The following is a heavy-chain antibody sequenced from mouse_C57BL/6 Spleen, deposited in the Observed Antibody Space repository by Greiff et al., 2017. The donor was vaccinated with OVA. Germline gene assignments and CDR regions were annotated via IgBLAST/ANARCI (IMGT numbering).Heavy chain of an antibody. CDR3: TRSRNGYYYFDY. CDR2: IDPETGGT. V-gene: IGHV1-15*01. Sequence: LVESGAELVRPGASVTLSCKASGYTFTDYEMHWVKQTPVHGLEWIGAIDPETGGTAYNQKFKGKAILTADKSSSTAYMELRSLTSEDSAVYYCTRSRNGYYYFDYWGQGTTLTVSS. CDR1: GYTFTDYE. D-gene: IGHD2-3*01. J-gene: IGHJ2*01.